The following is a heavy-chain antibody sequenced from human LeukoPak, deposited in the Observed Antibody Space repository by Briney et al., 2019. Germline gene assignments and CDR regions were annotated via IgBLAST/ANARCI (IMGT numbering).Heavy chain of an antibody. J-gene: IGHJ4*02. CDR2: ISYDGSNK. Sequence: PGGSLRLSCAASGFTFSSYAMHWVRQAPGKGLEWVAVISYDGSNKYYADSVKGRFTISRDNSKNTLYLQMNSLRAEDTAVYYCARDSGLGSYSGYWGQGTLVTVSP. CDR1: GFTFSSYA. V-gene: IGHV3-30-3*01. D-gene: IGHD3-10*01. CDR3: ARDSGLGSYSGY.